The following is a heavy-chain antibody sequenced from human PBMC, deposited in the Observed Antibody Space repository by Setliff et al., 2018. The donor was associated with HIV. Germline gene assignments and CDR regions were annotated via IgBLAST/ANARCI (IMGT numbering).Heavy chain of an antibody. Sequence: ASVKVSCKASGYTFTIYGITWVRQAPGQGLEWMGWVSPYSGGANYAQKFQGRVIMTRDTSINTAYMELSRLGADDTAVYYCARGYDWFDNWGQGTLVTVPQ. CDR2: VSPYSGGA. J-gene: IGHJ5*02. V-gene: IGHV1-2*02. CDR1: GYTFTIYG. CDR3: ARGYDWFDN. D-gene: IGHD1-20*01.